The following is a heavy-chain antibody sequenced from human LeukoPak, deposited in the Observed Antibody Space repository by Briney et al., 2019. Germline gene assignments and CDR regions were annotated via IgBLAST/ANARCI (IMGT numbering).Heavy chain of an antibody. CDR3: AKLVYCSSTSCLNDAFDI. D-gene: IGHD2-2*01. Sequence: PGGSLRLSCAASGFTFSSYGMHRVRQAPGKGLEWVAVIWYDGSNKYYADSVKGRFTISRDNSKNTLYLQMNSLRAEDTAVYYCAKLVYCSSTSCLNDAFDIWGQGTMVTVSS. CDR2: IWYDGSNK. CDR1: GFTFSSYG. V-gene: IGHV3-33*06. J-gene: IGHJ3*02.